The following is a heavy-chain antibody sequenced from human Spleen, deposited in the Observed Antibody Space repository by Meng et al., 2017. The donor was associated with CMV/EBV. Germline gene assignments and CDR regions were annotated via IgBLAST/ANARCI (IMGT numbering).Heavy chain of an antibody. CDR1: GYTFTSYD. Sequence: QVQLVQSGAEVTKPGASVKVSCKASGYTFTSYDINWVRQATGQGLEWMGWMNPNSGNTGYAQKFQGRVTMTRDTSTSTVYMELSSLRSEDTAVHYCARARDGYNYFDYWGQGTLVTVSS. V-gene: IGHV1-8*01. CDR3: ARARDGYNYFDY. J-gene: IGHJ4*02. CDR2: MNPNSGNT. D-gene: IGHD5-24*01.